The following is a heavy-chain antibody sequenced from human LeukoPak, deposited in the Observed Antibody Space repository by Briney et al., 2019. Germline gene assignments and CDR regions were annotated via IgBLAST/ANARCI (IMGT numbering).Heavy chain of an antibody. CDR1: RYTFTSYD. V-gene: IGHV1-8*01. Sequence: ASVKVSCKASRYTFTSYDINWVREAAGQGLEWMGWMNPNTGRTGYAQKFQGRVTMTRDTSITTAYMELTSLTYEDTAVYYCARLAETPDYYSNGGYFYLGYWGEGSPVTVSS. CDR2: MNPNTGRT. D-gene: IGHD3-22*01. CDR3: ARLAETPDYYSNGGYFYLGY. J-gene: IGHJ4*02.